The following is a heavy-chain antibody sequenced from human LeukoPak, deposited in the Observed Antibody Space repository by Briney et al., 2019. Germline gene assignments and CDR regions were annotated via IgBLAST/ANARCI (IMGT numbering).Heavy chain of an antibody. V-gene: IGHV3-64*01. D-gene: IGHD3-16*01. CDR1: GFTFSTYA. CDR3: ARDQRGVGGI. Sequence: GGSLRLSCAASGFTFSTYAMHWVRQAPGKGLEYVSSITSDGDTTYYANSVKGRFTISRDNSKNTLYLQRGSLRADDMAVYFCARDQRGVGGIWGQGTMVTVSS. J-gene: IGHJ3*02. CDR2: ITSDGDTT.